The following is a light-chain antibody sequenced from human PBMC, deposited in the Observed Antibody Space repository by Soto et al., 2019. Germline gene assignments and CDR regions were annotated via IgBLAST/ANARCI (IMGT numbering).Light chain of an antibody. J-gene: IGKJ1*01. Sequence: IVLTQSPATLSLSPGKRATLSCRASQSIAWYLAWYQQKPGQAPRLLIYDASTRATDIPARFSGSGSGTDFTLTISRLEPEDFAVYYCHQYGSSAWTFGQGTKVDIK. CDR2: DAS. V-gene: IGKV3-20*01. CDR1: QSIAWY. CDR3: HQYGSSAWT.